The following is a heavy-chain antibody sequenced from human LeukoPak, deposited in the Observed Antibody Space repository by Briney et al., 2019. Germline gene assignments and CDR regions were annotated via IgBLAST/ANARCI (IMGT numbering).Heavy chain of an antibody. J-gene: IGHJ6*02. V-gene: IGHV1-18*01. D-gene: IGHD6-13*01. CDR2: ISAYNGNT. Sequence: ASVKVSCKASGYTFTSYGIGWVRQAPGQGLEWMGWISAYNGNTNYAQKLQGRVTMTTDTAYMELSSLRSEDTAVYYCATGSSSWPYYYYGMDVWGQGTTVTVSS. CDR3: ATGSSSWPYYYYGMDV. CDR1: GYTFTSYG.